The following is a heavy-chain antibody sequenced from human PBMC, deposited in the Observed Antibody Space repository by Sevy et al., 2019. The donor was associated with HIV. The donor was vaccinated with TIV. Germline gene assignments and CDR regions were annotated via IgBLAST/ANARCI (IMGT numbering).Heavy chain of an antibody. CDR1: GFTFSTYW. CDR2: INQDGSEN. J-gene: IGHJ3*02. Sequence: GGPLRLSCAASGFTFSTYWMSWVRQAPGKGLEWVANINQDGSENYYVDSVKGRFTISRDNAKNSLYLQMNSLRAEDTAVYYYARPYSSASHGTFDIWGQGTMVTVSS. D-gene: IGHD6-19*01. V-gene: IGHV3-7*01. CDR3: ARPYSSASHGTFDI.